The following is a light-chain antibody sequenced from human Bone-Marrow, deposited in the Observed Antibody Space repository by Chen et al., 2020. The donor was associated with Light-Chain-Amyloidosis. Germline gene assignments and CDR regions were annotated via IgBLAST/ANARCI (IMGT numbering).Light chain of an antibody. V-gene: IGLV2-14*01. Sequence: QSALTQPASLSGSPGQSIPLSCTGTSSDVGGDTHVSWYQQHPDKAPKLMIYEVTNRPSWVPVRFSGSKSDDTATMTISELQNEDEADYFCSSDTITNALVFGSGTRVTVL. CDR3: SSDTITNALV. CDR2: EVT. CDR1: SSDVGGDTH. J-gene: IGLJ1*01.